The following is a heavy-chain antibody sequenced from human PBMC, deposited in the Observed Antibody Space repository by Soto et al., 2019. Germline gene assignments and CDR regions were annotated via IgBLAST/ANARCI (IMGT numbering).Heavy chain of an antibody. CDR1: GGSISSCGYS. Sequence: PSETLSLTCAVSGGSISSCGYSWSWIRQPPGKGLEWIGYIYYSGSTNYNPSLKSRVTISVDTSKNQFSLKLSSVTAADTAVYYCARMTLDDYFDYWGQGTLVTVSS. V-gene: IGHV4-61*08. CDR3: ARMTLDDYFDY. CDR2: IYYSGST. D-gene: IGHD2-21*02. J-gene: IGHJ4*02.